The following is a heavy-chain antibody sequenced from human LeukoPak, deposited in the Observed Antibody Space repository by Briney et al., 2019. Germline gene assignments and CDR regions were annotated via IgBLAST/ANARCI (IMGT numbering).Heavy chain of an antibody. CDR1: GGSFSSYC. D-gene: IGHD3-10*01. CDR3: TRAGLLWFGESKSDY. V-gene: IGHV3-7*01. CDR2: INQDGGEK. Sequence: PSETLSLTCAIHGGSFSSYCWSWIRQPPGKGLEWVANINQDGGEKYYVDSVKGRFTISRDNAKNSLYLQMNSLRAEDTAVYYCTRAGLLWFGESKSDYWGQGTLVTVSS. J-gene: IGHJ4*02.